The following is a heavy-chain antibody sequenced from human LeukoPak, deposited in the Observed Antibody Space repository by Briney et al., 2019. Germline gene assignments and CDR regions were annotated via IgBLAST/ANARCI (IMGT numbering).Heavy chain of an antibody. Sequence: ASVRVSCKTSGYIFIGYYMHWVRQAPGKGLEWMGGFDPEDGETIYAQKFQGRVTMTEDTSTDTAYMELSSLRSEDTAVYYCATRSEMATIFAFDIWGQGTMVTVSS. J-gene: IGHJ3*02. V-gene: IGHV1-24*01. CDR2: FDPEDGET. CDR1: GYIFIGYY. D-gene: IGHD5-24*01. CDR3: ATRSEMATIFAFDI.